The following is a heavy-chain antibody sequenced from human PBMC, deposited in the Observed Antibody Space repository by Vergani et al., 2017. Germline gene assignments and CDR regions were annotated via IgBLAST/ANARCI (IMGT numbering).Heavy chain of an antibody. CDR3: VRTRSGXCTGGSCYSGWFDP. D-gene: IGHD2-15*01. Sequence: QVQLVQSGSEVKKPGASVQVSCRASGYTFTNYALNWVRQAPGQGLEWMGWINSNSGNPTYAQGFKGRFVFSLDSSVSTSYLQINSLQPEDTAVYYCVRTRSGXCTGGSCYSGWFDPWGQGTLVTVSS. CDR1: GYTFTNYA. J-gene: IGHJ5*02. CDR2: INSNSGNP. V-gene: IGHV7-4-1*02.